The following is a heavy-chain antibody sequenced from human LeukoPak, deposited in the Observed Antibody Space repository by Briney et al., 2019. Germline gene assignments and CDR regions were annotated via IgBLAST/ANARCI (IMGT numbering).Heavy chain of an antibody. Sequence: GGSLRLSCAASGFTFSSYWMHWVRQAPGKGLVWVSRINTDGSTTTYADSVKGRFSISRDNSKNTLYLQMNSLRADDTAVYYCAKADIPEAGTFDYWGQGTLVTVSS. J-gene: IGHJ4*02. CDR2: INTDGSTT. CDR3: AKADIPEAGTFDY. D-gene: IGHD6-19*01. CDR1: GFTFSSYW. V-gene: IGHV3-74*01.